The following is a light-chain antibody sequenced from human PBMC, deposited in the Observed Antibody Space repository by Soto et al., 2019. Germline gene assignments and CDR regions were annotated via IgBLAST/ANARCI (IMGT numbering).Light chain of an antibody. CDR1: QSVSNNY. V-gene: IGKV3-20*01. J-gene: IGKJ5*01. CDR3: QQCGSSPIT. CDR2: GAS. Sequence: EIVLTQSPGTLSLSPGERATLSCRASQSVSNNYLAWYQQKPGQAPRLLIYGASNRATGIPDRLSGSGSGTDFTLTISRLEPEDFAVYYCQQCGSSPITFGQGTRLEIK.